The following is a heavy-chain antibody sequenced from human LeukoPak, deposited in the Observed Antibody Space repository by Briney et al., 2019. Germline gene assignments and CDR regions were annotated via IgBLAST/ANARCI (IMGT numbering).Heavy chain of an antibody. CDR3: AKDKPAFDI. Sequence: GGSLRLSCAASGFTFSSYGMHWVRQAPGKGLEWVAVISYDGSNKYYADSVKGRFTISRDNSKNTLYLQMNSLRAEDTAVYYCAKDKPAFDIWGQGTMVTVSS. CDR1: GFTFSSYG. V-gene: IGHV3-30*18. J-gene: IGHJ3*02. CDR2: ISYDGSNK.